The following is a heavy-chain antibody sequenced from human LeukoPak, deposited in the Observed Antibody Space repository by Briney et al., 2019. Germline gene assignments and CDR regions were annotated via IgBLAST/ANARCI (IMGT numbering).Heavy chain of an antibody. V-gene: IGHV3-30*02. D-gene: IGHD7-27*01. CDR2: IRFDGTNR. CDR3: ARDAYHSGDLDQ. Sequence: GGSLRLSCAASGFTFSNYIMHWVRQAPGKGLEWVSFIRFDGTNRHYVDPVKGRFTISRDNANNMLYLQMNSLNFEDTAVYYCARDAYHSGDLDQWGEGTLVIVSS. J-gene: IGHJ4*02. CDR1: GFTFSNYI.